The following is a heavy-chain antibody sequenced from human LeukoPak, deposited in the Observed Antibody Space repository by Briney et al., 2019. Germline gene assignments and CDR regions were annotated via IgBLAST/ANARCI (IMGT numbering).Heavy chain of an antibody. Sequence: PAASVKVSCKASGYTFTGYYMHWVRQAPGQGLEWMGWINPNSGGTNYAQKFQGRVTMTRDTSISTAYMELSRLRSDDTAVYYCARDLEAAGHPNYYYYGMDVWGQGTTVTVSS. D-gene: IGHD6-13*01. CDR1: GYTFTGYY. V-gene: IGHV1-2*02. CDR2: INPNSGGT. J-gene: IGHJ6*02. CDR3: ARDLEAAGHPNYYYYGMDV.